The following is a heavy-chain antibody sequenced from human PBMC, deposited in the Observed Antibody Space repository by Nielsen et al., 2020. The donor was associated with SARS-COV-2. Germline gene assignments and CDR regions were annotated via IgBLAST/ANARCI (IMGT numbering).Heavy chain of an antibody. J-gene: IGHJ6*03. Sequence: GGSLRLSCAASGFTFSNAWMSWVRQAPGKGLEWVGRIKSKTDGGTTDYAAPVKGRFTISRDDSKNTLYLQMNSLKTEDTAVYYCTTDPEIVVVPAAPTDYYYYMDVWGKGTTVTVSS. CDR2: IKSKTDGGTT. CDR3: TTDPEIVVVPAAPTDYYYYMDV. D-gene: IGHD2-2*01. CDR1: GFTFSNAW. V-gene: IGHV3-15*01.